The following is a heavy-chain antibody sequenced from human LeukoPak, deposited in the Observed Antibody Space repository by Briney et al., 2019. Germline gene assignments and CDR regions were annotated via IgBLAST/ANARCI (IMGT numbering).Heavy chain of an antibody. CDR3: ARDSSRLYGDYPYNWFDP. CDR2: IFISGRT. V-gene: IGHV4-61*02. D-gene: IGHD4-17*01. J-gene: IGHJ5*02. Sequence: SETLSLTCTVSGGSITIGTYYWSWVRQPAGQGLEWIGRIFISGRTDYRPSLKSRVTISLDTSKSQFSLKLSSVTAADTAVYYCARDSSRLYGDYPYNWFDPWGQGTLVTVSS. CDR1: GGSITIGTYY.